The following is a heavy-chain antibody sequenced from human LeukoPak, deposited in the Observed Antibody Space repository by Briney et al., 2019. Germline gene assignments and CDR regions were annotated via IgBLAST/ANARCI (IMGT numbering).Heavy chain of an antibody. CDR2: ISYDGSNK. CDR1: RFTFRSYA. D-gene: IGHD3-9*01. CDR3: ARDFTGYLYYGMDV. V-gene: IGHV3-30-3*01. Sequence: PGGSLRLSCAATRFTFRSYAMLWVCQAPGKGLEWVAVISYDGSNKYYADAVKGRFTIFRDNSKNTMYLQMNSLRAEATAVYYCARDFTGYLYYGMDVWGQGTTVTVSS. J-gene: IGHJ6*02.